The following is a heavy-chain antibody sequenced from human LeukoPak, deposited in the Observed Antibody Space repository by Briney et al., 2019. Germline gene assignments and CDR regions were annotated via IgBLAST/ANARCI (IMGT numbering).Heavy chain of an antibody. CDR2: INPSGGST. CDR1: GYTFTSYY. V-gene: IGHV1-46*01. D-gene: IGHD3-22*01. CDR3: ARGDYDSSGYYLSPFDY. J-gene: IGHJ4*02. Sequence: ASVKVSCKASGYTFTSYYMHWVRQAPGQGLEWMGIINPSGGSTSYAQKFQGRVTMTRDTSTSTVYMELSSLRSEDTAVYYCARGDYDSSGYYLSPFDYWGQGTLVTVSS.